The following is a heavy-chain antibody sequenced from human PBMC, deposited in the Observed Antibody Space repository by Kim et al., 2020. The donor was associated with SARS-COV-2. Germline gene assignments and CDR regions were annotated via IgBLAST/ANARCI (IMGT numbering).Heavy chain of an antibody. CDR1: GSSIGIGYY. V-gene: IGHV4-38-2*01. CDR2: ISHSGLT. J-gene: IGHJ3*01. CDR3: ASMFAGLSYNFDV. Sequence: SETLSLTCSVSGSSIGIGYYWAWVRQPPGRGLEWVGIISHSGLTNYNSSLLSRLTLSVDTSNKLFSLMLTSVTAADTAIYYCASMFAGLSYNFDVWGRGT. D-gene: IGHD3-10*02.